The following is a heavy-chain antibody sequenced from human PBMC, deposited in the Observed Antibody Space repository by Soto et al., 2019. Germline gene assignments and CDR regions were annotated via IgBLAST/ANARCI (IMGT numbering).Heavy chain of an antibody. CDR3: ARGPQLWLPTSDD. Sequence: DAVQVSCKTSGFTFTGYYIHWVRQAPGQGLEWMGWINPDTGDTKYAQRFQGRVALTSDTSINTAYMDLSRLRPDDTAVFYCARGPQLWLPTSDDWGQGTLVTVSS. D-gene: IGHD5-18*01. CDR2: INPDTGDT. J-gene: IGHJ4*02. CDR1: GFTFTGYY. V-gene: IGHV1-2*02.